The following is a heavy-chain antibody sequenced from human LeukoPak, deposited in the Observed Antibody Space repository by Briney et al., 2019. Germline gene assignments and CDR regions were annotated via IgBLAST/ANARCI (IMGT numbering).Heavy chain of an antibody. V-gene: IGHV1-3*01. J-gene: IGHJ6*02. D-gene: IGHD2-2*01. Sequence: VSVKVSCKASGYTFTSYAMHWVRQAPGQRLEWMGWINAGNGNTKYSQKFQGRVTITRDTSASTAYMELSSLRSEDTAVYYCARAQRSSTSSHGMDVWGQGTTVTVSS. CDR3: ARAQRSSTSSHGMDV. CDR2: INAGNGNT. CDR1: GYTFTSYA.